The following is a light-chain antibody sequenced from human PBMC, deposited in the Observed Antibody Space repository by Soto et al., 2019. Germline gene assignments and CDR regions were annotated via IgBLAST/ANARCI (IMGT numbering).Light chain of an antibody. CDR3: QQYNSWWT. J-gene: IGKJ1*01. CDR2: DAS. V-gene: IGKV1-5*01. Sequence: TLCPATLDASTGYRFTITCRASQSLNNWLAWYQQRPGKAPKLLIYDASSLESGVPSRFSGSGSGTEFTLTISRLQTDDFATYYCQQYNSWWTFGQGTKVDIK. CDR1: QSLNNW.